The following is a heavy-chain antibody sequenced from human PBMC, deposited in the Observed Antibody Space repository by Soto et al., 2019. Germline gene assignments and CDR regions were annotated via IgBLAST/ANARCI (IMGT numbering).Heavy chain of an antibody. CDR2: IYYNGNT. J-gene: IGHJ5*02. CDR3: ARGFPHCSGGSCYPGQSDP. V-gene: IGHV4-39*01. Sequence: SETLSLTCTVSGGSISSRTYYWDWIRQTPGKGLEWIGNIYYNGNTYYNPSLKSRVTMSVDTPKNQFSLKLTSVTAADTAIYYCARGFPHCSGGSCYPGQSDPWGHGTLVTV. CDR1: GGSISSRTYY. D-gene: IGHD2-15*01.